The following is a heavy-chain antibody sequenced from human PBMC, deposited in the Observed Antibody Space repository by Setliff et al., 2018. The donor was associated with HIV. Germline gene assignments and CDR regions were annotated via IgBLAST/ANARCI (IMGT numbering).Heavy chain of an antibody. CDR2: ISGSGGST. V-gene: IGHV3-23*01. D-gene: IGHD6-6*01. CDR1: GFTFSSHA. J-gene: IGHJ6*03. CDR3: AKQYSMYYYYYMDV. Sequence: GESLKISCAASGFTFSSHAMSWVRQAPGKGLEWVSGISGSGGSTYYADSVKGRFTISRDNSKNTLYLQMNSLRAEDTAVYYCAKQYSMYYYYYMDVWGKGTTVTVSS.